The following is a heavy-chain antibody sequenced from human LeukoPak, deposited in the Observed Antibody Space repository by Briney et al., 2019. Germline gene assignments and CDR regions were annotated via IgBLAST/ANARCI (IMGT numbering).Heavy chain of an antibody. J-gene: IGHJ6*02. Sequence: NPSETLSLTCAVYGGSFSGYYWSWIRQPPGKGLEWIGEINHSGSTNYYPSLKSRVTMSVDTSKNQFSLKLSSVTAADTAVYYCARDRVRGVINPYYYYYYGMDVWGQGTTVTVSS. CDR3: ARDRVRGVINPYYYYYYGMDV. V-gene: IGHV4-34*01. CDR1: GGSFSGYY. CDR2: INHSGST. D-gene: IGHD3-10*01.